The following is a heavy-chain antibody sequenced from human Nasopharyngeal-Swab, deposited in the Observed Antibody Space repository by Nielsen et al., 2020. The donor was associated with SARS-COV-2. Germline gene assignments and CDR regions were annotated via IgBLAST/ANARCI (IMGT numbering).Heavy chain of an antibody. D-gene: IGHD3-10*01. V-gene: IGHV3-15*01. CDR2: IKSKTDGGTT. Sequence: ESLKISCAASGFTFSNAWMSWVRQAPGKGLEWVGRIKSKTDGGTTDYAAPVKGRFTISRDDSKNTLYLQMNSLRAEDTAVYYCAKWTQGFGELLRYYYYGMDVWGQGTTVTVSS. J-gene: IGHJ6*02. CDR1: GFTFSNAW. CDR3: AKWTQGFGELLRYYYYGMDV.